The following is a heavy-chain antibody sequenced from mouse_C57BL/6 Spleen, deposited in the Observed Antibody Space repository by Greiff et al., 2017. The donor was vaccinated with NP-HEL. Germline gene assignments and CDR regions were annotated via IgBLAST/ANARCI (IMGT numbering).Heavy chain of an antibody. J-gene: IGHJ2*01. Sequence: EVQLQQSGPELVKPGASVKISCKASGYTFTDYYMNWVKQSHGKSLEWIGDINPNNGGTSYNQKFKGKATLTVDKSSSTAYMELRSLTSEDSAVYYGARGNYYGSSLDYWGQGTTLTVSS. CDR1: GYTFTDYY. D-gene: IGHD1-1*01. CDR3: ARGNYYGSSLDY. V-gene: IGHV1-26*01. CDR2: INPNNGGT.